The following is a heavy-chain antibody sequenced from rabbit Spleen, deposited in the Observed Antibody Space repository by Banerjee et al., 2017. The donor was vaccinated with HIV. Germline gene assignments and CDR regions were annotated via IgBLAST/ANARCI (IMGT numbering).Heavy chain of an antibody. CDR2: IDTGSSGFT. D-gene: IGHD8-1*01. CDR3: ARDTGSSFSSYGMDL. J-gene: IGHJ6*01. CDR1: GVSFSVSSY. V-gene: IGHV1S40*01. Sequence: QSLEESGGDLVKPGASLTLTCIASGVSFSVSSYMCWVRQAPGKGLEWIACIDTGSSGFTYSATWAKGRFTCSKTSSTTVTLQMTSLTVADTATYFCARDTGSSFSSYGMDLWGPGTLVTVS.